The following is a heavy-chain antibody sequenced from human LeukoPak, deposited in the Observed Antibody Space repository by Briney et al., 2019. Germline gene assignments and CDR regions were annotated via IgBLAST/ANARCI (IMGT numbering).Heavy chain of an antibody. J-gene: IGHJ4*02. CDR1: GGSINTHY. V-gene: IGHV4-59*11. D-gene: IGHD5-24*01. Sequence: SETLSLTCTVSGGSINTHYWSWIRQPPGERLEWIGSFYHSASPNYNPSLKSRVTVSGDTSKNQFSLKLNSVTAADSAVYFCARLEGLATISYYFDFWGQGALVTVSS. CDR2: FYHSASP. CDR3: ARLEGLATISYYFDF.